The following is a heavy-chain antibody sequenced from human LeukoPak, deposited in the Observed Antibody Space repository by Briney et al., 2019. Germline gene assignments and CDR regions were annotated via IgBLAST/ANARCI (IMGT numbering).Heavy chain of an antibody. V-gene: IGHV4-39*07. CDR1: GGSISSSSYY. CDR3: ARGPGHTRVRGFFQH. Sequence: SETLSLTCTVSGGSISSSSYYWGWIRQPPGKGLEWIGSIYYSGSTYYNPSLKSRVTISVDTSKNQFSLKLSSVTAADTAVYYCARGPGHTRVRGFFQHWGQGTLVTVSS. CDR2: IYYSGST. J-gene: IGHJ1*01. D-gene: IGHD3-10*01.